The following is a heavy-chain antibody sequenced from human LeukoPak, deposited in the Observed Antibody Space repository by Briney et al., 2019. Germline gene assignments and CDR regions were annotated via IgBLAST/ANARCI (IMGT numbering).Heavy chain of an antibody. V-gene: IGHV1-8*01. J-gene: IGHJ4*02. CDR1: GYTFTSYD. CDR2: TSPNTGYI. D-gene: IGHD2-8*01. CDR3: ATSRYCSNGVCPFDY. Sequence: ASVKVSCKTSGYTFTSYDMNWVRQAAGQGLEWMGWTSPNTGYIYYARKFQGRMTMATNTATRTVYMELSSLRSEDTAVYYCATSRYCSNGVCPFDYWGQGTLVNVSS.